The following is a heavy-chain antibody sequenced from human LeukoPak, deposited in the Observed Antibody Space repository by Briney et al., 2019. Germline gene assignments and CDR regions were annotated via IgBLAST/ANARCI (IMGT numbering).Heavy chain of an antibody. CDR3: ARRPPTNWGLDY. J-gene: IGHJ4*02. CDR1: GFTFSSHA. Sequence: GGSLRLSCAASGFTFSSHAMSWVRQAPGKGLEWVSVIYSGGSTYYADSVKGRFTISRDNSKNTLYLQMNSLRAEDTAVYYCARRPPTNWGLDYWGRGTLVTVSS. CDR2: IYSGGST. D-gene: IGHD7-27*01. V-gene: IGHV3-53*01.